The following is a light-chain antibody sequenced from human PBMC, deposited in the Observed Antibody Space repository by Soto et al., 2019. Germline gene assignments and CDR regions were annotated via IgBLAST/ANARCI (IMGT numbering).Light chain of an antibody. CDR1: QGISRY. V-gene: IGKV1-39*01. CDR2: AAS. CDR3: QQSYSTTPT. J-gene: IGKJ1*01. Sequence: DIRMTQYPSSLSASVGDRVTITCRASQGISRYLNWYQQKPGKAPKLLIYAASSLQSGVPSRLRGSGYGTHFTITISSLQTEDFATYYCQQSYSTTPTFGHGTKVDIK.